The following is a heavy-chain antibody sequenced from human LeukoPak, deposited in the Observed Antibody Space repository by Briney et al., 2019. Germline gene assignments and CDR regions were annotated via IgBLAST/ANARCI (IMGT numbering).Heavy chain of an antibody. J-gene: IGHJ3*02. CDR1: GYTFTGYY. CDR3: ARGGGGSDTLTGDGFDI. V-gene: IGHV1-2*02. D-gene: IGHD3-9*01. CDR2: INPNSGGT. Sequence: ASVKVSCKASGYTFTGYYMHWVRQAPGQGLEWMGWINPNSGGTNYAQKFQGRVTMTRDTSITTAYMELSRLRPDDTAVYYCARGGGGSDTLTGDGFDIWGQGTMVTVSS.